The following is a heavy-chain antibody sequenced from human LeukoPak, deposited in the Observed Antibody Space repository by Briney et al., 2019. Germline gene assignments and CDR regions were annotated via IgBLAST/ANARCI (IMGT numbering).Heavy chain of an antibody. CDR2: MYFSRTP. CDR1: GGSISSYY. J-gene: IGHJ2*01. V-gene: IGHV4-4*07. D-gene: IGHD2/OR15-2a*01. Sequence: PSETLSLTCIVSGGSISSYYWSWIRQPAGKGLEWIGRMYFSRTPKYNPALESRVIMSVDTSKNQFSLKLTSVTAADTAVYYCARAFRARYFDLWGRGTLVTVSS. CDR3: ARAFRARYFDL.